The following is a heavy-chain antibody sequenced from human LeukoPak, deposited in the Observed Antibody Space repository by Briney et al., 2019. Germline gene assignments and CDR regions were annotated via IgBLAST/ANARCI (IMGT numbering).Heavy chain of an antibody. CDR1: GFAVSSNY. J-gene: IGHJ4*02. D-gene: IGHD5-12*01. V-gene: IGHV3-66*01. CDR2: IYSGGST. CDR3: AIRKSGNAIDY. Sequence: PGGSLRLSCAASGFAVSSNYMSWVRQAPGKGLEWVAVIYSGGSTNYADSVKGRFTISRDNSKNTLYLLMNSPRAEDTAVYYCAIRKSGNAIDYWGQGTLVTVSS.